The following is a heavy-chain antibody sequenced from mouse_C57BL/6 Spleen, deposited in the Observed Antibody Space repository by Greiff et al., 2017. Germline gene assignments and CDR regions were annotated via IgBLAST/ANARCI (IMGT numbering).Heavy chain of an antibody. CDR3: ARDPIYYDYGLYYAMDY. J-gene: IGHJ4*01. V-gene: IGHV1-82*01. CDR1: GYAFSSSW. D-gene: IGHD2-4*01. CDR2: IYPGDGDT. Sequence: QVQLQQSGPELVKPGASVKISCKASGYAFSSSWMNWVKQRPGKGLEWIGRIYPGDGDTNYNGKFKGKATLTADKSSSTAYMQLSSLTSEDSAVYFCARDPIYYDYGLYYAMDYWGQGTSVTVSS.